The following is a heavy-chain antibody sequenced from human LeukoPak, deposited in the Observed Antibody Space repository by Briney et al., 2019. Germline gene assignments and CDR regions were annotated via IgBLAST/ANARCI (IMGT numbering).Heavy chain of an antibody. CDR3: ARDGDYGHAYYYYYYGMDV. CDR2: ISASGGST. J-gene: IGHJ6*02. D-gene: IGHD4-17*01. CDR1: GFTFSSYA. Sequence: GGSLRLSCAASGFTFSSYAMSWVRQAPGKGLEWVSGISASGGSTYYAESVKGRFTISRDNSKNTLYLQMNSLRAEDTAVYYCARDGDYGHAYYYYYYGMDVWGQGTTVTASS. V-gene: IGHV3-23*01.